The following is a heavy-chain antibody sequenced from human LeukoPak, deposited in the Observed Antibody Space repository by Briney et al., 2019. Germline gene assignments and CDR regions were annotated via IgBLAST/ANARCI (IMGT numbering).Heavy chain of an antibody. Sequence: GGSLRLSCAAYGFTFSSYAMHWVRQAQGKGLEWVAVISYDGSNKYYADSVKGRFTISRDNSKNTLYLQMNSLRAEDTAVYYCARDGITGTTAVWDLMDVWGQGTTVTVSS. CDR1: GFTFSSYA. CDR2: ISYDGSNK. CDR3: ARDGITGTTAVWDLMDV. V-gene: IGHV3-30-3*01. D-gene: IGHD1-7*01. J-gene: IGHJ6*02.